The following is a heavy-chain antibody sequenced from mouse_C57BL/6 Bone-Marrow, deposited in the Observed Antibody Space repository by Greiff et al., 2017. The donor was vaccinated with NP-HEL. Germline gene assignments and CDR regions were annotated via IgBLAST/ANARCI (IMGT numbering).Heavy chain of an antibody. D-gene: IGHD1-1*01. Sequence: QVQLQQPGAELVKPGASVKLSCKASVYTFTSYWITWVKQRPGQGLEWIGDIYPGSGSTNYNEKFKSKATLTADTSSSPAYMQLSSLTSEDSAVYYCAREGGVNTVVATKGRYAMDYWGQGTSVTVSS. J-gene: IGHJ4*01. CDR2: IYPGSGST. V-gene: IGHV1-55*01. CDR3: AREGGVNTVVATKGRYAMDY. CDR1: VYTFTSYW.